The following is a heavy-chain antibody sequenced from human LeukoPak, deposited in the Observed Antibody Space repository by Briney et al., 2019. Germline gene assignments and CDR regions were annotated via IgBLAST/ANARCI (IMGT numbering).Heavy chain of an antibody. CDR1: GFTFSSYA. D-gene: IGHD2-2*01. V-gene: IGHV3-23*01. CDR2: ISGSGGST. Sequence: GGSLRLSXAASGFTFSSYAMSWVRQAPGKGLEWVSAISGSGGSTYYADSVKGRFTISRDNSKNTLYLQMNSLRAEDTAVYYCAKDLEPDIVVVPAAMNAFDIWGQGTMVTVSS. J-gene: IGHJ3*02. CDR3: AKDLEPDIVVVPAAMNAFDI.